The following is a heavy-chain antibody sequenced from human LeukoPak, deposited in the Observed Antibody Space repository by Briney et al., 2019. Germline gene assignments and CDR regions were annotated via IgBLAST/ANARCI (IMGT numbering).Heavy chain of an antibody. CDR2: IYYSGST. D-gene: IGHD1-26*01. Sequence: PSETLSLTCTVSGGSISSSSYYWGWFRQPPGKGLEWIGSIYYSGSTYYNPSLKSRVTISVDTSKNQFSLKLSSVTAADTAVYYCARSVGAFDIWGQGTMVTVSS. J-gene: IGHJ3*02. CDR1: GGSISSSSYY. V-gene: IGHV4-39*01. CDR3: ARSVGAFDI.